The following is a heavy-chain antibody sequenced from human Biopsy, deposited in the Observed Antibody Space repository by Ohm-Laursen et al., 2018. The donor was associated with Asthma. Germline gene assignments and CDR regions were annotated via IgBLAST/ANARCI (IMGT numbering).Heavy chain of an antibody. J-gene: IGHJ1*01. CDR2: IWFDGSNK. CDR1: GFTFSNSG. Sequence: SLRLSCAASGFTFSNSGMHWVRQAPGKGLEWVAVIWFDGSNKYYVDSVRGRFTISRDNSKNTLYLQMNSLRAEDTAVYYCARTFHFWSPYHAEHYQLWGQGTLVTVSS. CDR3: ARTFHFWSPYHAEHYQL. D-gene: IGHD3-3*02. V-gene: IGHV3-33*01.